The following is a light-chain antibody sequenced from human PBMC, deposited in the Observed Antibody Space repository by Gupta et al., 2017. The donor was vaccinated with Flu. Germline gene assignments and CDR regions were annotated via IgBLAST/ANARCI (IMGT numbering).Light chain of an antibody. CDR1: QSISSY. CDR2: DAS. J-gene: IGKJ1*01. Sequence: IVLTPSPATLSLSPGERATLSCRASQSISSYLAWYQQRPGQAPRLLIYDASNKATGIPARFSGSGSGTDFTLTISSLEPEDFAVYYCHQRSNWPRTFGQGTKVEIK. CDR3: HQRSNWPRT. V-gene: IGKV3-11*01.